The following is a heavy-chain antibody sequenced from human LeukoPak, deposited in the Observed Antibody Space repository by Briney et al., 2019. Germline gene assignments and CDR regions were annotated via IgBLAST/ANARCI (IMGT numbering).Heavy chain of an antibody. D-gene: IGHD3/OR15-3a*01. V-gene: IGHV3-23*01. CDR2: ISGSGGST. J-gene: IGHJ4*02. CDR1: KFTFSNYA. Sequence: GGSLRLSCTASKFTFSNYAMSWVRQAPGKGLEWVSVISGSGGSTYYADSVKGRFTTSRDNSKDTLFLQMNSLRTEDTAVYYCAKRSNFWTGYLDYWGQGTLVTVSS. CDR3: AKRSNFWTGYLDY.